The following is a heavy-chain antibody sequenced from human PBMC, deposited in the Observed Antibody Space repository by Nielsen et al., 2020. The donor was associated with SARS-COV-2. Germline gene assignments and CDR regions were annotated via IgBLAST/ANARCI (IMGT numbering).Heavy chain of an antibody. D-gene: IGHD3-22*01. J-gene: IGHJ4*02. V-gene: IGHV4-39*07. CDR2: IYYSGST. CDR3: ARSVYYDSSGYPFDY. CDR1: GGSISSSSYY. Sequence: SETLSFTCTVSGGSISSSSYYWGWIRQPPGKGLEWIGSIYYSGSTYYNPSLKSRVTISVDTSKNQFSLKLSSVTAADTAVYYCARSVYYDSSGYPFDYWGQGTLVTVSS.